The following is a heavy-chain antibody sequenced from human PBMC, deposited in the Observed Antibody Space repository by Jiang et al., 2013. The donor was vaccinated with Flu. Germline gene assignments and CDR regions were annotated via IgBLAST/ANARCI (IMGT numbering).Heavy chain of an antibody. D-gene: IGHD2-15*01. V-gene: IGHV1-2*04. CDR1: GYTFTGYY. CDR3: ARVSDSEDAFDI. J-gene: IGHJ3*02. CDR2: INPNSGGT. Sequence: GAEVKKPGASVKVSCKASGYTFTGYYMHWVRQAPGQGLEWMGWINPNSGGTNYAQKFRGWVTMTRDTSISTAYMELSRLRSDDTAVYYCARVSDSEDAFDIVGPRDKWSPSLQ.